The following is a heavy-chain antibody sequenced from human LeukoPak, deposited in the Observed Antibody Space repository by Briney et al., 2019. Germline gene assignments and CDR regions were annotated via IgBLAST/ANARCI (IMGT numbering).Heavy chain of an antibody. D-gene: IGHD2-15*01. CDR2: ITSGGDSI. CDR3: ATYRGRGSPFDF. CDR1: GFTFSTSA. Sequence: AGGTLRLSCAASGFTFSTSAMSWVRQTPGKGLEWVSGITSGGDSIKYADSVRGRFTISRDNSKNTVYLQMNSLRADDTAVYYCATYRGRGSPFDFWGQGTQVTVSS. V-gene: IGHV3-23*01. J-gene: IGHJ4*02.